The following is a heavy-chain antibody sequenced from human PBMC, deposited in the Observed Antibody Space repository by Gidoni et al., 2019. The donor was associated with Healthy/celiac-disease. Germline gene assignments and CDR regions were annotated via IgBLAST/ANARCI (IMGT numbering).Heavy chain of an antibody. Sequence: EVQLVESGGGLVQPGGSLRLSCAASGFTFSSYDMHWVRQATGQGLGWVAAIGIAGDTYYPGSVKGRFTISRENAKNSFYLQMNSLRAGDTAVYYCARDLRIAVAGDGYYYYYGMDVWGQGTTVTVSS. CDR1: GFTFSSYD. D-gene: IGHD6-19*01. V-gene: IGHV3-13*01. CDR2: IGIAGDT. CDR3: ARDLRIAVAGDGYYYYYGMDV. J-gene: IGHJ6*02.